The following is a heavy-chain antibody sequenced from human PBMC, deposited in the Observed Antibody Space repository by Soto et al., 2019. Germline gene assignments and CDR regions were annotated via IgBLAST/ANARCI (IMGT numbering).Heavy chain of an antibody. J-gene: IGHJ4*02. CDR1: GFTFTRYS. CDR3: ARESEDLTSNFDY. V-gene: IGHV3-21*06. Sequence: GGSLRLSSAASGFTFTRYSMNWVRQAPGKGLEWVSSISSTTNYIYYGDSMKGRFTISRDNAKNSLYLEMDSLRAEDTAVYYCARESEDLTSNFDYWGQGTLVTVSS. CDR2: ISSTTNYI.